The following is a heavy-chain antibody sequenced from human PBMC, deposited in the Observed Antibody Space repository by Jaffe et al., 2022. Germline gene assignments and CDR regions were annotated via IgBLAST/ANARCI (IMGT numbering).Heavy chain of an antibody. CDR1: GFTLSDHY. Sequence: EVQLVESGGGLVQPGGSLRLSCAASGFTLSDHYMDWVRQAPGKGLEWVGRTRNKLNSYSTEYAASVKGRFTISRDDSKSSFYLQMNSLKTEDTAVYFCARAPARYYYDNSRYDHEAFDIWGQGTKVTVSS. CDR3: ARAPARYYYDNSRYDHEAFDI. V-gene: IGHV3-72*01. D-gene: IGHD3-22*01. CDR2: TRNKLNSYST. J-gene: IGHJ3*02.